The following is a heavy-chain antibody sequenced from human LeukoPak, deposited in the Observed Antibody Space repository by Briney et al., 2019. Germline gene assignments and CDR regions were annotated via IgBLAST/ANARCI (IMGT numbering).Heavy chain of an antibody. CDR3: ARRAYYDTSGYSPASGYFDL. V-gene: IGHV4-4*08. CDR1: GGSIFGHY. D-gene: IGHD3-22*01. Sequence: ETLSLTCTVSGGSIFGHYFNWIRQAPGKGLEWIGYIYSNGITSCNPSLRSRGTMSIATSRSQFSLRLTSVTAADTAIYYCARRAYYDTSGYSPASGYFDLWGRGTLVTVSS. J-gene: IGHJ2*01. CDR2: IYSNGIT.